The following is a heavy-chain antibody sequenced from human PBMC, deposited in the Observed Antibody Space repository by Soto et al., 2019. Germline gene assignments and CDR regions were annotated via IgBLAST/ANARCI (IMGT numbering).Heavy chain of an antibody. CDR1: GFTFSSYW. J-gene: IGHJ3*02. Sequence: GALRLSCAASGFTFSSYWMSWVRQAPGKGLEWVANIKQDGSEKYYVDSVKGRFTISRDNAKNSLYLQMNSLRAEDTAVYYCARDKVIVVVITPNDAFDIWGQGTMVTVSS. CDR3: ARDKVIVVVITPNDAFDI. D-gene: IGHD3-22*01. CDR2: IKQDGSEK. V-gene: IGHV3-7*01.